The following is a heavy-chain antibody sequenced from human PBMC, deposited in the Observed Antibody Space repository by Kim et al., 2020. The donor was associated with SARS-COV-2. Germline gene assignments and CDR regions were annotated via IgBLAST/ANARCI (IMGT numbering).Heavy chain of an antibody. Sequence: WYNNYALSVKGRITINPDTAKNQFSRQRNSVTPEDTAVYYCARQVASLDYWGQGTLVTVSS. V-gene: IGHV6-1*01. J-gene: IGHJ4*02. CDR2: WYN. CDR3: ARQVASLDY. D-gene: IGHD5-12*01.